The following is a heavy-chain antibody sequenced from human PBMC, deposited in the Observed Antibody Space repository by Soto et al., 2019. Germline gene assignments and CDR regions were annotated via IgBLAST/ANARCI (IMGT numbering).Heavy chain of an antibody. D-gene: IGHD3-3*01. CDR1: GYTFTGYY. J-gene: IGHJ6*02. V-gene: IGHV1-2*04. CDR3: ARDGYYDFWSGYYTGIGPYYYGMDV. CDR2: INPNSGGT. Sequence: QVQLVQSGAEVKKPGASVKVSCKASGYTFTGYYMHWVRQAPGQGLEWMGWINPNSGGTNYAQKFQGWVTMTRDTSISTAYMELSRLRSDDTAVYYCARDGYYDFWSGYYTGIGPYYYGMDVWGQGTTVTVSS.